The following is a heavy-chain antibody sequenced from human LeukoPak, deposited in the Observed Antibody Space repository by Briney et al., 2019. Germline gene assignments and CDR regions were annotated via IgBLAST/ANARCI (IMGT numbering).Heavy chain of an antibody. CDR3: SRGLDSRKLGY. CDR1: GASFSTGDQY. CDR2: IHPSGML. Sequence: SETLSLTCTVSGASFSTGDQYWNWLRQSPGKGLEWIGSIHPSGMLYNNPSLESRVTISIDTSNNQFSLHLSSVTAADTAVYFCSRGLDSRKLGYWGQGTLVTVSS. V-gene: IGHV4-31*03. J-gene: IGHJ4*02. D-gene: IGHD3-22*01.